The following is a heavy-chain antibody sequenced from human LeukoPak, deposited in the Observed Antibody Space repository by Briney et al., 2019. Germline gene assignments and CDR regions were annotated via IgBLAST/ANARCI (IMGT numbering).Heavy chain of an antibody. CDR1: GFTFSSYS. Sequence: GSLRLSCAASGFTFSSYSMNWVRQAPGKGLEWVANIKQDGSEKYYVDSVKGRFTISRDNAKNSLYLQMNSLRAEDTAVYYCARGGTIFGVVIRYYFDYWGQGTLVTVSS. CDR2: IKQDGSEK. CDR3: ARGGTIFGVVIRYYFDY. J-gene: IGHJ4*02. V-gene: IGHV3-7*01. D-gene: IGHD3-3*01.